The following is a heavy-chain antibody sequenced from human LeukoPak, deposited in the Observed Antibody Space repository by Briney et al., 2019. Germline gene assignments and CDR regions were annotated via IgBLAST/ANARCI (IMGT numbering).Heavy chain of an antibody. CDR3: ARDWYDY. J-gene: IGHJ4*02. CDR1: GFTFSTYA. Sequence: GGSLRLSCATSGFTFSTYAMIWVRQAPGKGLEWVSVIGGSGSYTYYADSVKGRFTISRDNSKDTLYLQMNSLRPEDTAVYYCARDWYDYWGQGTLVTVSS. V-gene: IGHV3-23*01. CDR2: IGGSGSYT. D-gene: IGHD6-13*01.